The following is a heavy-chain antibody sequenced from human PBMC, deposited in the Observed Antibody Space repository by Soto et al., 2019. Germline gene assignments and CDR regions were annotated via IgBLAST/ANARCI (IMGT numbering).Heavy chain of an antibody. Sequence: GSLRLSCAASGFTFSSYAMSWIRQAPGKGLEWVSAISGSGGSTYYADSVKGRFTISRDNSKNTLYLQMNSLRAEDTAVYYCAKGILYYYGSGSYYSDYWGQGTLVTVSS. V-gene: IGHV3-23*01. CDR3: AKGILYYYGSGSYYSDY. D-gene: IGHD3-10*01. CDR2: ISGSGGST. J-gene: IGHJ4*02. CDR1: GFTFSSYA.